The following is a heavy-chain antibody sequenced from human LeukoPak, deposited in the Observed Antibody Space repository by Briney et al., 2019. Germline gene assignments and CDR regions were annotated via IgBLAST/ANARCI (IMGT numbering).Heavy chain of an antibody. V-gene: IGHV3-30*18. D-gene: IGHD1-7*01. Sequence: PARSLRLSCAASGFTFSSYGMHWVRQAPGKGLEWVAVISYDGSNKYYADSVKGRFTISRDNSKNTLYLQMNSLRAEDTAVYYCAKLGITGTTADDYYYYGMDVWGQGTTVTVSS. CDR3: AKLGITGTTADDYYYYGMDV. CDR2: ISYDGSNK. J-gene: IGHJ6*02. CDR1: GFTFSSYG.